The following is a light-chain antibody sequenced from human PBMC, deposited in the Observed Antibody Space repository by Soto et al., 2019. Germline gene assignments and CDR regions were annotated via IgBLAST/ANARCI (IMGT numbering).Light chain of an antibody. CDR2: EVS. J-gene: IGLJ1*01. Sequence: QSALTQPPSASGSPGRSVTISCTGTSTDVGGYNYISWYQHHPGKGPKLIIYEVSERPSGVPDRFSGSKSGNTASLTVSGLQAEDEADYYCSSYAGSNNRGVFGSGTKLTVL. CDR1: STDVGGYNY. CDR3: SSYAGSNNRGV. V-gene: IGLV2-8*01.